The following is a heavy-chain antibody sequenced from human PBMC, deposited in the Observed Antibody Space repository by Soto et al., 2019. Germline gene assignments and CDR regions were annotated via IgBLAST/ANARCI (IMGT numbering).Heavy chain of an antibody. CDR3: ARVPGYCGGSSCYGDYYDGRDV. CDR1: GFIFSNYA. D-gene: IGHD2-15*01. J-gene: IGHJ6*02. V-gene: IGHV3-30-3*01. CDR2: ISSDESNK. Sequence: QVQLVESGGGVVQPGRSPRLSCGASGFIFSNYAMYWVRQAPGKGLEWVAVISSDESNKYYADSVKGRFTISRDNSKNTLYLQMISLRAEDTAMYYCARVPGYCGGSSCYGDYYDGRDVRGQGTTVTVSS.